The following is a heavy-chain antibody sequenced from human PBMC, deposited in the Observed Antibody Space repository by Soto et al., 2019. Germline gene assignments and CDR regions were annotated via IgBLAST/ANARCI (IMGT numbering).Heavy chain of an antibody. Sequence: ASVKVSCKASGYTFTGYYMHWVRQAPGQGLEWMGWISAYNGNTNYAQKLQGRVTMTTDTSTSTAYMELRSLRSDDTAVYYCARDPTRSDCTNGVCYPPPWSDPWGQGTLVTVSS. CDR2: ISAYNGNT. D-gene: IGHD2-8*01. CDR3: ARDPTRSDCTNGVCYPPPWSDP. V-gene: IGHV1-18*04. J-gene: IGHJ5*02. CDR1: GYTFTGYY.